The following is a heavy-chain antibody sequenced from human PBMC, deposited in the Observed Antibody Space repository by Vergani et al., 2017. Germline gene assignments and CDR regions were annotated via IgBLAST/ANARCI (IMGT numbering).Heavy chain of an antibody. Sequence: QVQLVQSGAEVKKPGASVKVSCKVSGYTLTELSMHWVRQAPGKGLEWMGGFDPEDGETIYAQKFQGRVTMTEDTATDTAYMELSSLRSEDTAVYYCARDVRGSSSFKYYYYYGMDVWGQGTTVTVSS. CDR3: ARDVRGSSSFKYYYYYGMDV. J-gene: IGHJ6*02. D-gene: IGHD6-6*01. CDR1: GYTLTELS. CDR2: FDPEDGET. V-gene: IGHV1-24*01.